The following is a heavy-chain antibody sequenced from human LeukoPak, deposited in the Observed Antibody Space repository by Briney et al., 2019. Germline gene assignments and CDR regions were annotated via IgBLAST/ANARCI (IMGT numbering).Heavy chain of an antibody. Sequence: GGSLRLSCAASGFTFSSYWMRWVRQAPGKGLVWVSRIKSDGTTTTYADSVQGRFTVSRDHAKSTLYQQMNSLRAEDTAVYYCARAFGNSGYYYFDYWGQGTLVTVSS. CDR3: ARAFGNSGYYYFDY. D-gene: IGHD5-12*01. CDR1: GFTFSSYW. V-gene: IGHV3-74*01. CDR2: IKSDGTTT. J-gene: IGHJ4*02.